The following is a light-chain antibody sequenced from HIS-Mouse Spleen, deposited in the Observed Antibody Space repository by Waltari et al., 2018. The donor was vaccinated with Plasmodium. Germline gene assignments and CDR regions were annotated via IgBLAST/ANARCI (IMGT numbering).Light chain of an antibody. J-gene: IGKJ4*01. CDR1: QGISSY. CDR2: AAS. V-gene: IGKV1-8*01. Sequence: AIRITQSPSSFSASTGDRVTITCRASQGISSYLAWYQQKPGKAPKLLIYAASTLQSGVPSRFSGSGSGTDFTLTISCLQSEDFATYYCQQYYSYPLTFGGGTK. CDR3: QQYYSYPLT.